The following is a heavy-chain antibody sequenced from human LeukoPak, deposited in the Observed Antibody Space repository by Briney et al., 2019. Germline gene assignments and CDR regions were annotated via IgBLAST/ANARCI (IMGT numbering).Heavy chain of an antibody. Sequence: SVTVSCKTSGGTFSSSAITWVRQAPGQGLEWMGRIIPALNITSYAQKFQGRVTITADTSTSTAYMELSSLRSEETAVYYCARDQGLTAPPPYGLDVWGQGTTVTVSS. CDR2: IIPALNIT. V-gene: IGHV1-69*04. CDR1: GGTFSSSA. J-gene: IGHJ6*02. CDR3: ARDQGLTAPPPYGLDV. D-gene: IGHD5-18*01.